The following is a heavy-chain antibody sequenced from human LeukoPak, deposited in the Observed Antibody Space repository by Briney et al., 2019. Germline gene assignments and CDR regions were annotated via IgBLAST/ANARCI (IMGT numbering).Heavy chain of an antibody. J-gene: IGHJ6*02. D-gene: IGHD3-10*01. V-gene: IGHV3-48*04. Sequence: GGSLRLSCAASGFTFTSYSMNWVRQAPGKGLEWVSYISSSSDTIYYADSVKGRFTISRDNAKNSLYLQMNSLRAEDTAVYYCALVAGYYYYAMDVWGQGTTVTMSS. CDR2: ISSSSDTI. CDR1: GFTFTSYS. CDR3: ALVAGYYYYAMDV.